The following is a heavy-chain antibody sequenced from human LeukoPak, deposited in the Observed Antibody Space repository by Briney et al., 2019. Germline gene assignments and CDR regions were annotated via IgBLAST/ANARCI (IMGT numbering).Heavy chain of an antibody. V-gene: IGHV4-59*01. CDR3: ARDSGYNYFDY. Sequence: SETLSLTCTVSGGSISGYYWSWIRQPPGKGLEWIGYIYYSGSTNYNPSLKSRVTISVDTSKNQFSLKLSSVTAADTAVYYCARDSGYNYFDYWGQGTLVTVSS. D-gene: IGHD5-12*01. CDR1: GGSISGYY. CDR2: IYYSGST. J-gene: IGHJ4*02.